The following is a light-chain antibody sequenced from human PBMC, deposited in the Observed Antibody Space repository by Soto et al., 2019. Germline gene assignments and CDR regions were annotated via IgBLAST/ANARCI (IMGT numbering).Light chain of an antibody. J-gene: IGKJ1*01. Sequence: EIVLTKSPGTLSLSPGERATLSCRASQSVSSSYLAWYQQKPGQAPRLLIYGASSRATGIPDRFSGSGSGTDFTLTISRLEPEDFAVYYCQQRGRTFGQGTKVDIK. CDR3: QQRGRT. V-gene: IGKV3-20*01. CDR2: GAS. CDR1: QSVSSSY.